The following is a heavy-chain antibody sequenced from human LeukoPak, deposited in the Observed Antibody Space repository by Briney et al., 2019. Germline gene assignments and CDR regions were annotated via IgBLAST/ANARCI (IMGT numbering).Heavy chain of an antibody. D-gene: IGHD4-17*01. CDR2: ISYDGSNK. CDR1: GFTFSSYA. Sequence: GGSLRLSCAASGFTFSSYAMHWVRQAPGKGLEWVAVISYDGSNKYYADSVKGRFTISRDNSKNTLYLQMNSLRAEDTAVYYCAKTDGDYVHYYYGMDVWGQGTTVTVSS. V-gene: IGHV3-30*18. J-gene: IGHJ6*02. CDR3: AKTDGDYVHYYYGMDV.